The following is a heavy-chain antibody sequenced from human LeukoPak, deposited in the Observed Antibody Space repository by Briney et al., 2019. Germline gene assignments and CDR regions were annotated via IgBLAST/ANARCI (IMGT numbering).Heavy chain of an antibody. D-gene: IGHD5-18*01. V-gene: IGHV3-30*03. CDR2: ISYDGSNK. CDR1: GFTFSTYW. J-gene: IGHJ4*02. CDR3: ARDAGGYSYGSAL. Sequence: PGGSLRLSCAASGFTFSTYWMSWVRQAPGKGLEWVAVISYDGSNKYYADSVKGRFTISRDNSKNTLYLQMNSLRAEDTAVYYCARDAGGYSYGSALWGQGTLVTVSS.